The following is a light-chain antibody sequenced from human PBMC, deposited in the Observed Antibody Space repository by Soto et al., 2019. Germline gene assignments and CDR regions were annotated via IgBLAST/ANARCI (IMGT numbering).Light chain of an antibody. CDR1: QSVSSY. Sequence: EIVLTQSPGTLSLSPGERATLSFRASQSVSSYLAWYQQKPGQAPSLLIYDASNRATGIPARFSGSGSGTDFTLTISSLEPEDFAVYYCQQRSNWPSITFGQGTRLEIK. J-gene: IGKJ5*01. V-gene: IGKV3-11*01. CDR2: DAS. CDR3: QQRSNWPSIT.